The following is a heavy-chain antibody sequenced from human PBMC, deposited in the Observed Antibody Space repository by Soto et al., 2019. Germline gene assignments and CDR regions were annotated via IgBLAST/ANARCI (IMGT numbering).Heavy chain of an antibody. D-gene: IGHD2-21*02. V-gene: IGHV3-23*01. J-gene: IGHJ4*02. Sequence: PGGSLRLSGVASEFTFYSYAMSWVRQAPGMGLEWVSSIICSGAITYYADFVKGRFTISRDNSKSTLYLQMNSLRVEDTALYYCAKDARDTGGNSGIDYWGQGTLVTVSS. CDR2: IICSGAIT. CDR1: EFTFYSYA. CDR3: AKDARDTGGNSGIDY.